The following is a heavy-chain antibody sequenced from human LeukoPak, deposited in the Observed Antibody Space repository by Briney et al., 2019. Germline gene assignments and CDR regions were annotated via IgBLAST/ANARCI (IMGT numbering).Heavy chain of an antibody. CDR1: GGSISPNF. Sequence: PSETLSLACIVSGGSISPNFWTWIRQSPGKGLEWIGYIYYSGRSDYNPSLKSRVTFSLDSSKNQFSLTLTSVTAADTAVYYCARGRLSDYTFWSGYKELDYWGQGTLVTVSS. D-gene: IGHD3-3*01. CDR2: IYYSGRS. J-gene: IGHJ4*02. CDR3: ARGRLSDYTFWSGYKELDY. V-gene: IGHV4-59*01.